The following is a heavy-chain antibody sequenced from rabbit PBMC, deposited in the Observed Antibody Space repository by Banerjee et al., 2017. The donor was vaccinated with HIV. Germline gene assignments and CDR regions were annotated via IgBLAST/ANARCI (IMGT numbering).Heavy chain of an antibody. J-gene: IGHJ4*01. CDR1: GFSFSSYYY. V-gene: IGHV1S45*01. CDR3: ARDLAGITGWNFGL. CDR2: IYAGSSNNT. D-gene: IGHD4-1*01. Sequence: QEQLEESGGDLVKPGASLTLTCTASGFSFSSYYYMCWVRQAPGKGLEWIGCIYAGSSNNTYYASWAKGRFTISKTSSTTVTLQMTSLTAADTATYFCARDLAGITGWNFGLWGPGTLVTVS.